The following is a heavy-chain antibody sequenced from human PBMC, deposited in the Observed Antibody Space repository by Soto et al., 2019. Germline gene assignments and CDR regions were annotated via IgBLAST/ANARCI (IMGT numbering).Heavy chain of an antibody. CDR2: IKHNGNN. Sequence: SETLSLTCVVSGGTFSTYYYSWIRQSPGKGLEWIGEIKHNGNNNYSPSLKSRVTMSLDTSKNQFSLKLTSVTAADTAVYYCARGGSNDWEVAFDIWGQGPLVPVSS. CDR3: ARGGSNDWEVAFDI. CDR1: GGTFSTYY. V-gene: IGHV4-34*01. D-gene: IGHD3-9*01. J-gene: IGHJ3*02.